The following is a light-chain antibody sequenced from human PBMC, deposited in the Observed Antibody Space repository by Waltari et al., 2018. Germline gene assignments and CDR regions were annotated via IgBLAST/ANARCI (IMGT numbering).Light chain of an antibody. V-gene: IGKV2D-29*02. Sequence: DIVMTQTPLSLSVTLGQPASISCKSSQSLLHTNGTTYLYWYLQKPGQSPQLLIYEDSNRFSGVPDKFSASGSGTDFTLKISRVEAEDVGIYYCLQSLHLPLTFGGGTKVEIK. CDR2: EDS. J-gene: IGKJ4*01. CDR1: QSLLHTNGTTY. CDR3: LQSLHLPLT.